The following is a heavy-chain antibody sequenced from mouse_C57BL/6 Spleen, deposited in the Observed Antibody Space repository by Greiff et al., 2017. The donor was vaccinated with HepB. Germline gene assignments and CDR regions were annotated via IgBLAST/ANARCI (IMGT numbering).Heavy chain of an antibody. Sequence: EVQRVESGGGLVQPGGSMKLSCVASGFTFSNYWMNWVRQSPEKGLEWVAQIGLKSDNYATHYAESVKGRFTISRDDSKSSVYLQMNNLRAEDTGIYYCTGPYYYGSSYWYFDVWGTGTTVTVSS. D-gene: IGHD1-1*01. CDR1: GFTFSNYW. CDR3: TGPYYYGSSYWYFDV. V-gene: IGHV6-3*01. CDR2: IGLKSDNYAT. J-gene: IGHJ1*03.